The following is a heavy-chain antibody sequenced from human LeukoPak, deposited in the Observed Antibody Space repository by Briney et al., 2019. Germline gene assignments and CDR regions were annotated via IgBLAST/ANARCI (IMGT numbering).Heavy chain of an antibody. CDR3: ARTGGSSEYYFDY. V-gene: IGHV3-23*01. Sequence: GGSLRLSCAASGFTLTSYATSWVRQAPGKGLEWVSSISANGADTYYADSVKGRFTISRDNSKNTLYLQMNSLRAEDTAVYYCARTGGSSEYYFDYWGQGTLVTVSS. CDR2: ISANGADT. J-gene: IGHJ4*02. D-gene: IGHD2-15*01. CDR1: GFTLTSYA.